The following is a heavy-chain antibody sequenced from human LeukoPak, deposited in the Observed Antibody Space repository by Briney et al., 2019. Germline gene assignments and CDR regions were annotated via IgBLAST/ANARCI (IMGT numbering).Heavy chain of an antibody. Sequence: PGGSLRLSCAASGFTFSSYSMNWARQAPGKGLEWVSYISSSSSTIYYADSVKGRFTISRDNAKNSLYLQMNSLRDEDTAVYYCARGPAVLRGVIRPGAFDYWGQGTLVTVSS. CDR1: GFTFSSYS. J-gene: IGHJ4*02. CDR2: ISSSSSTI. CDR3: ARGPAVLRGVIRPGAFDY. V-gene: IGHV3-48*02. D-gene: IGHD3-10*01.